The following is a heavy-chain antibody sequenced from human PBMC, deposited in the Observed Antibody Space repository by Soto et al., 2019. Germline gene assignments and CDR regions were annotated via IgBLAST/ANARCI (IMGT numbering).Heavy chain of an antibody. CDR3: ARGSGYSSGWAEGYYFDY. D-gene: IGHD6-19*01. J-gene: IGHJ4*02. Sequence: EVQLVESGGGLVKPGGSLRLSCAASGFTFSSYSMNWVRQAPGKGLEWVSSISSSSSYIYYADSVKGRFTISRDNAKNSLYLQMNSLRAEDTAVYYCARGSGYSSGWAEGYYFDYWGQGTLVTVSS. CDR1: GFTFSSYS. V-gene: IGHV3-21*01. CDR2: ISSSSSYI.